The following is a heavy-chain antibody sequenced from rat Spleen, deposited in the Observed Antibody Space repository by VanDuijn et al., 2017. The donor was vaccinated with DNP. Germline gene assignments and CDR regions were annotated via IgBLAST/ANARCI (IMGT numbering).Heavy chain of an antibody. CDR3: VRWNSGHFEN. J-gene: IGHJ2*01. CDR1: GFTFSAYY. V-gene: IGHV5-22*01. CDR2: IGSPAYAP. Sequence: EVQLVESGGGLVQSGRSLKLSCAASGFTFSAYYMAWVRQAPAKGLEWVAYIGSPAYAPYYADSVKGRFTISRDNAKSTLYLLMNSLRSEDMATYYCVRWNSGHFENWGQGVMVTVSS. D-gene: IGHD4-3*01.